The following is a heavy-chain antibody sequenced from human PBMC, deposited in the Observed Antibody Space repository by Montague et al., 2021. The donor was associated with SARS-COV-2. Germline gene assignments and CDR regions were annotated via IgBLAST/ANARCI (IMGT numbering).Heavy chain of an antibody. J-gene: IGHJ6*02. CDR2: PQYENKWYN. CDR3: ARQFPVQGLRYSYYGMDV. D-gene: IGHD4-11*01. V-gene: IGHV6-1*01. Sequence: CAISGDSVVELRGRSEEHTSELSSHLHFVCRPQYENKWYNDYAVSVKSLITINPDTSKNQFSLQLNSVTPEDAAVYYCARQFPVQGLRYSYYGMDVWSQGTTVTVSS. CDR1: GDSVVELRGR.